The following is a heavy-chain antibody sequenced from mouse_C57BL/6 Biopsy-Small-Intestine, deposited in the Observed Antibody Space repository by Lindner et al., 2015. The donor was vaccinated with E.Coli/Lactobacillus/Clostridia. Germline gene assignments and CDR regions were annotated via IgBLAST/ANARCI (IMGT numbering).Heavy chain of an antibody. CDR2: FNPSSGIS. CDR1: GYSFTDYS. J-gene: IGHJ3*01. Sequence: VQLQESGPELVKPGASVKISCKASGYSFTDYSVNWVRQSNGKSPDWIGIFNPSSGISSYNQKFKGKATLIVDQSSSTAYMQLNSLTSEDSAVYYCASNYYGNSPFAYWGQGTLVTVAA. CDR3: ASNYYGNSPFAY. D-gene: IGHD1-1*01. V-gene: IGHV1-39*01.